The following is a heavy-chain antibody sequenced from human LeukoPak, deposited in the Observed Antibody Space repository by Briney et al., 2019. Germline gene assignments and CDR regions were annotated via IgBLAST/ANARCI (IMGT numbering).Heavy chain of an antibody. Sequence: GGSLRLSCAASGFTFSSYEMNWVRQAPGKGLEWVSYISSSGSTIYYADSVKGRFTISRDNAKNSLYLQMNSLRAEDTAVYYCAGAADRSGGSCYYYYMDVWGKGTTVTVSS. CDR2: ISSSGSTI. CDR3: AGAADRSGGSCYYYYMDV. J-gene: IGHJ6*03. D-gene: IGHD2-15*01. CDR1: GFTFSSYE. V-gene: IGHV3-48*03.